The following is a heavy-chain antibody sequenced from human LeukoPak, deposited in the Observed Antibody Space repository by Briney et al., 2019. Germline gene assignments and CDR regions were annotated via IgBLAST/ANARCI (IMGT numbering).Heavy chain of an antibody. CDR1: GYTFTNYW. CDR3: ARGNYASGNYYNVAFDY. V-gene: IGHV5-51*01. D-gene: IGHD3-10*01. J-gene: IGHJ4*02. Sequence: GESLKISCTGSGYTFTNYWIGWVRQMPGKGLEWMGIIYPADSDTKYRPSFQGQVTVSADKSITTAYLQWSSLEASDTAIYYCARGNYASGNYYNVAFDYWGQGTLVTGSS. CDR2: IYPADSDT.